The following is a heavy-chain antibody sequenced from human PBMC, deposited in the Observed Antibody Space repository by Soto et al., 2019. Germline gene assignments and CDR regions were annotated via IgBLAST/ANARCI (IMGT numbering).Heavy chain of an antibody. D-gene: IGHD1-7*01. J-gene: IGHJ4*02. Sequence: QITLRESGPTLVKPTQTLTLTCTFSGFSLGTSGEGVGWIRQPPRKALEWLATLYWDGDKRYSPSLRSRLTISKDTYESQVVLTMTNMDAADTATYFCAHRKRTITVATYFDYWGLGRRVTVSS. CDR2: LYWDGDK. CDR3: AHRKRTITVATYFDY. V-gene: IGHV2-5*02. CDR1: GFSLGTSGEG.